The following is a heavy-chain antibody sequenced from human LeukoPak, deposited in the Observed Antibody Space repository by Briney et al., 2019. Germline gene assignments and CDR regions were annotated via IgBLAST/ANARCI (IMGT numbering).Heavy chain of an antibody. Sequence: SQTLSLTCTVSGGSISSGGYYWSWIRQHPGKGLEWIGYIYYSGSTYYNPSLKSRVTISVDTSKNQFSLKLSSVTAADTAVYYCAKGEVPAATWFDPWGREPWSPSPQ. J-gene: IGHJ5*02. V-gene: IGHV4-31*03. CDR2: IYYSGST. D-gene: IGHD2-2*01. CDR1: GGSISSGGYY. CDR3: AKGEVPAATWFDP.